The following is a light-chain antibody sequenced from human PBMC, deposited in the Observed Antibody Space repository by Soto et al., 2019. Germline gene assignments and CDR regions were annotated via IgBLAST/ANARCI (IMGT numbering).Light chain of an antibody. J-gene: IGLJ1*01. Sequence: QSVLTQPASVSGSPGQSITISCTGTNNLVSWYQQHPGKAPKVVVYEGTKRPSGVSNRFSGSNSGGTASLTISGLQAKDEAYYFRCAYVGARSYVFGPGTKVTVL. CDR1: NNL. V-gene: IGLV2-23*01. CDR2: EGT. CDR3: CAYVGARSYV.